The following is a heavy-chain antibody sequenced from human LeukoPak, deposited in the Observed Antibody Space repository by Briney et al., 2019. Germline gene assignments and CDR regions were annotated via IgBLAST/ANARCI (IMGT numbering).Heavy chain of an antibody. D-gene: IGHD1-26*01. CDR3: AREEGATDY. Sequence: PGGSLRLSCAASGFTFSSYSMNWVRQAPGEGLVWVSHINGDGRNTNYADSVKGRFTISRDNAKNTLYLQMNSLRAEDTAVYYCAREEGATDYWGQGTLVTVSS. CDR2: INGDGRNT. J-gene: IGHJ4*02. V-gene: IGHV3-74*01. CDR1: GFTFSSYS.